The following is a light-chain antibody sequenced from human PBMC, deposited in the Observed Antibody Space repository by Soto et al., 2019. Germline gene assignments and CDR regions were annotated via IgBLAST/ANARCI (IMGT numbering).Light chain of an antibody. J-gene: IGLJ1*01. Sequence: QSALTQPTSVSGSPGQSITISCTGNHNDIGTYDYVSWYQQHPGRAPRLLIHGVTTRPSGISGRFSASKSGLTASLTISGLQPEDEADYYCSSFTSNRIDVFGPGTKGTVL. CDR1: HNDIGTYDY. V-gene: IGLV2-14*03. CDR3: SSFTSNRIDV. CDR2: GVT.